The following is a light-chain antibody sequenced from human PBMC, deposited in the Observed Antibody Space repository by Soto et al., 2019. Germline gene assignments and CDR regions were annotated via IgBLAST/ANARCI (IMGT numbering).Light chain of an antibody. CDR1: QSISSW. CDR3: QQDNSYYT. Sequence: DIQMTQSPSTLSASVGDRVTITCRASQSISSWLAWYQQKPGKAPKLLIYDASILESGVPSRFSGSGSGTVFTLTSSSQQPDDFTTYYCQQDNSYYTFGQGTKLEIK. CDR2: DAS. V-gene: IGKV1-5*01. J-gene: IGKJ2*01.